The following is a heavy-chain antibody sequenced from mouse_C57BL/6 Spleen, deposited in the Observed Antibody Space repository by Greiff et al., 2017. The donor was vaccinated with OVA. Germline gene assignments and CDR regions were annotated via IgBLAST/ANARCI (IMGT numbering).Heavy chain of an antibody. CDR1: GYTFTSYW. D-gene: IGHD2-3*01. J-gene: IGHJ2*01. CDR3: ARYDPDY. CDR2: IDPSDSYT. Sequence: QVQLQQPGAELVKPGASVKLSCKASGYTFTSYWMQWVKQRPGQGLEWIGEIDPSDSYTNYNQKFKGKATLTVDTSSSPAYMQLSSLTSEDSAVYYCARYDPDYWGQGTTLTVSS. V-gene: IGHV1-50*01.